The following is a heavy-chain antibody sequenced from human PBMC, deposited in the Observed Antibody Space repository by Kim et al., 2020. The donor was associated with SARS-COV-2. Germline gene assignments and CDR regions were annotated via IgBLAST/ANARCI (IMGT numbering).Heavy chain of an antibody. CDR2: MSNDGKKK. V-gene: IGHV3-30*04. CDR3: ARGAVAAYRVAAFDL. CDR1: GFIFSSYA. Sequence: GGSLRLSCAASGFIFSSYAMNWVRQAPGKGLEWVADMSNDGKKKFYADSVQGRFTISRDNSKNTVYLEMNSLRADDTGVYYCARGAVAAYRVAAFDLWG. D-gene: IGHD6-19*01. J-gene: IGHJ3*01.